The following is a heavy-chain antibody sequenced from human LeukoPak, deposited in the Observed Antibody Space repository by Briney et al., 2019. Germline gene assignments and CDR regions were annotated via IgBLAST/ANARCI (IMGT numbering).Heavy chain of an antibody. J-gene: IGHJ4*02. CDR1: GYSFTNYW. V-gene: IGHV5-51*01. CDR2: INPADSDT. Sequence: GESLKISYKGSGYSFTNYWIGWVRQMPGKGLEWKGIINPADSDTRKSPAFHGQVTISADKSISTAYLQWSSLKAADSAMYYCARVMYGGKEGTFDYWGQGTLVTVSS. D-gene: IGHD4-23*01. CDR3: ARVMYGGKEGTFDY.